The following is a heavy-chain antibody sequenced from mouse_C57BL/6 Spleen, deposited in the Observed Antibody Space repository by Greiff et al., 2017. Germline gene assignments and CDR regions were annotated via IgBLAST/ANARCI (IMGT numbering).Heavy chain of an antibody. CDR3: ARWNRTTVVADY. CDR1: GYTFTSYW. J-gene: IGHJ2*01. D-gene: IGHD1-1*01. Sequence: VQLQQPGAELVMPGASVKLSCKASGYTFTSYWMHWVKQRPGQGLEWIGEIDPSDSYTNYNQKFKGKSTLTVDKSSSTAYMQLSSLTSEDSAVYYCARWNRTTVVADYWGQGTTLTVSS. V-gene: IGHV1-69*01. CDR2: IDPSDSYT.